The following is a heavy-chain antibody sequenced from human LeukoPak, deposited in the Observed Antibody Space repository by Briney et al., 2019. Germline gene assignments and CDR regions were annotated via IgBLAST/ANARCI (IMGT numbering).Heavy chain of an antibody. V-gene: IGHV4-39*01. D-gene: IGHD2-21*01. CDR2: IYYSGST. CDR1: GGSISSSSYY. J-gene: IGHJ6*02. Sequence: SETLSLTCTVPGGSISSSSYYWGWIRQPPGKGLEWIGSIYYSGSTYYNPSLKSRVTISVDTSKNQFSLKLSSVTAADTAVYYCARRAYHGMDVWGQGTTVTVSS. CDR3: ARRAYHGMDV.